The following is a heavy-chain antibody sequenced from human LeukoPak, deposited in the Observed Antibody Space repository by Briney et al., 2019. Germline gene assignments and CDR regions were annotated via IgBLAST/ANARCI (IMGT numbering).Heavy chain of an antibody. J-gene: IGHJ4*02. CDR2: IYYSGST. V-gene: IGHV4-31*03. CDR1: GGSISSGGYY. D-gene: IGHD3-10*01. Sequence: SETLSLTCTVSGGSISSGGYYWSWIRQHPGKGLEWIGYIYYSGSTYYNPSLKSRVTISVDTSKNQFSLKLSSVTAADTAVYYCAGLNYYGSGSFFDYWGQGTLVTVSS. CDR3: AGLNYYGSGSFFDY.